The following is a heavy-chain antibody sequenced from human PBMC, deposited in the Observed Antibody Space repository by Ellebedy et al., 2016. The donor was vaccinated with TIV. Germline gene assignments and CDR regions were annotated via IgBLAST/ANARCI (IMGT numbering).Heavy chain of an antibody. CDR3: ARRKVTIPRADAYFDY. J-gene: IGHJ4*02. Sequence: SETLSLTXTVSGGSISSSSYYWGWIRQPPGKGLEWIGSTYYSGNTYYNPSLKSRVTISIDTSKNQFSLRLSSVTAADTAIYRCARRKVTIPRADAYFDYWGQGILVTVSS. D-gene: IGHD3-3*01. CDR1: GGSISSSSYY. V-gene: IGHV4-39*01. CDR2: TYYSGNT.